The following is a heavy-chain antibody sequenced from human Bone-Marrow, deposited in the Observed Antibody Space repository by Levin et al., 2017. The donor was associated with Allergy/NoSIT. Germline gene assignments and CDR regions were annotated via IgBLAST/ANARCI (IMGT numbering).Heavy chain of an antibody. D-gene: IGHD6-19*01. Sequence: ASVKVSCKASGYTFTSYYIHWVRQAPGQGLEWMGVINPSDGGTSHAQKFLGRVALTSDTSTSTVYMEVSSLKSEDTAVFYCARDPRYTSGWFPPFDYWGQGTLITVSS. CDR1: GYTFTSYY. V-gene: IGHV1-46*01. J-gene: IGHJ4*02. CDR3: ARDPRYTSGWFPPFDY. CDR2: INPSDGGT.